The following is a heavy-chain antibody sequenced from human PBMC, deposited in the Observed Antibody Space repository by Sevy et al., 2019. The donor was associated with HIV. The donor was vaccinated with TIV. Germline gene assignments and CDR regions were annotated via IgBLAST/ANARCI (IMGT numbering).Heavy chain of an antibody. D-gene: IGHD3-10*01. V-gene: IGHV4-30-4*01. CDR1: GGSISSGDYY. J-gene: IGHJ4*02. Sequence: SETLSLTCTVSGGSISSGDYYWSWIRQPPGKGLEWIGYIYYGGSTYYNPSLKSRVTISVDTSKNQFSLKLSSVTAADTAVYYCARADRITMPVDYWGQGTLVTVSS. CDR2: IYYGGST. CDR3: ARADRITMPVDY.